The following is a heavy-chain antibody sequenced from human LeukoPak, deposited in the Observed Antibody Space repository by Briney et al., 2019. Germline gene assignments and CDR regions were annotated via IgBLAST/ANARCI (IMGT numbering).Heavy chain of an antibody. V-gene: IGHV3-9*01. CDR3: AREGSYGPEEYYYYYMDV. CDR1: GFTFDDYS. CDR2: ISWSSGSI. J-gene: IGHJ6*03. Sequence: PGGSLRLSCAASGFTFDDYSMYWVRQAPGKGLEWVSGISWSSGSIGYADSVKGRFTISRDNAKNSLYLQMNSLRAEDTALYYCAREGSYGPEEYYYYYMDVWGKGTTVTVSS. D-gene: IGHD5-18*01.